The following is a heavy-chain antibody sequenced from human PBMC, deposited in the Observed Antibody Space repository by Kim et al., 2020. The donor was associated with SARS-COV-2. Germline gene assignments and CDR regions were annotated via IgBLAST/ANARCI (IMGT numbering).Heavy chain of an antibody. D-gene: IGHD2-15*01. CDR2: ISSSGSTI. V-gene: IGHV3-48*03. CDR3: ARDFIVVVVAARRGYYYGMDV. CDR1: GFTFSSYE. Sequence: GGSLRLSCAASGFTFSSYEMNWVRQAPGKGLEWVSYISSSGSTIYYADSVKGRFTISRDNAKNSLYLQMNSLRAEDTAVYYCARDFIVVVVAARRGYYYGMDVWGQGTTVTVSS. J-gene: IGHJ6*02.